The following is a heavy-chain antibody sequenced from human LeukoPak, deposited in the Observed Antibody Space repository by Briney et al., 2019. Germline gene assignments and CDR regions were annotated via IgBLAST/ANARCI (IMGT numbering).Heavy chain of an antibody. Sequence: TGGCLRLSCAASGFTFSSYEMNWVRQAPGKGLEWVSYISSSGSTIYYADSVKGRFTISRDNAKNSLYLQKNSLRAEDTAVYYCARGIQLWLPYYYYYMDVWGKGTTVTVSS. CDR1: GFTFSSYE. D-gene: IGHD5-18*01. CDR3: ARGIQLWLPYYYYYMDV. V-gene: IGHV3-48*03. J-gene: IGHJ6*03. CDR2: ISSSGSTI.